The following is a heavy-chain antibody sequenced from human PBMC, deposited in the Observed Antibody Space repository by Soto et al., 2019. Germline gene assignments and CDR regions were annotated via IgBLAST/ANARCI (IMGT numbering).Heavy chain of an antibody. V-gene: IGHV3-74*01. CDR2: INSDGSST. CDR3: ASVLVDYSSSWYGY. Sequence: EVQLVESGGGLVQPGGSLRLSCAASGFTFSTNWMHWVRQAPGKGLVWVSRINSDGSSTNYADSVKGRFTISRDNAKNTLYLHMDSLRAEDTAVYFCASVLVDYSSSWYGYWGQGTLVTVSS. D-gene: IGHD6-13*01. CDR1: GFTFSTNW. J-gene: IGHJ4*02.